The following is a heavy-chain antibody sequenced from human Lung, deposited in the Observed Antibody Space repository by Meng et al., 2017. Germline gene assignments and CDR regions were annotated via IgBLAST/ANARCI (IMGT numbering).Heavy chain of an antibody. J-gene: IGHJ4*02. CDR2: VNPNNGGT. V-gene: IGHV1-2*06. Sequence: QVQLVQSGAEGKKPGAAVKVGCKASGYTFPGSYMHWVRQAPGQGLEWMGRVNPNNGGTNYAQKFQGRVTMTRDTSISTAYLELSRLTSDDTAVYYCASYCRGTSCATYWGQGSLVTVSS. CDR1: GYTFPGSY. D-gene: IGHD2-15*01. CDR3: ASYCRGTSCATY.